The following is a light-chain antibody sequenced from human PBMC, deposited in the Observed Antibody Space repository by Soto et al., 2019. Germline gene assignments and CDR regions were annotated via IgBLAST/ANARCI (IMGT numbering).Light chain of an antibody. J-gene: IGLJ1*01. CDR3: SSYTSSTADV. V-gene: IGLV2-14*01. Sequence: QSALAQPASVSGSPGQSIPLSCTGTSSDIGGYNFVSWYQQHPGKAPKLMIYDVVNRPSGVSNRFSGSKSGNTASLTISGLQAEDEDNYYCSSYTSSTADVFGTGTKVTVL. CDR1: SSDIGGYNF. CDR2: DVV.